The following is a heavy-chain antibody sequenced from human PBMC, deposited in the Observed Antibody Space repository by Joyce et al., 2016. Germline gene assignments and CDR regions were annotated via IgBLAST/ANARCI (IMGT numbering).Heavy chain of an antibody. D-gene: IGHD1-26*01. CDR2: GSYGGAT. J-gene: IGHJ4*02. V-gene: IGHV4-39*01. CDR3: ARHFTGSCGATLGSFDY. Sequence: QLQLQESGPGFVQPSETMSLTCSVPGAYFHVSNYHWAWIRQSPEKGLEWIGSGSYGGATHCTTSLGSRGTISVDRSKNQCSLRLASVTAADTAVYHCARHFTGSCGATLGSFDYWGQGILVVVSS. CDR1: GAYFHVSNYH.